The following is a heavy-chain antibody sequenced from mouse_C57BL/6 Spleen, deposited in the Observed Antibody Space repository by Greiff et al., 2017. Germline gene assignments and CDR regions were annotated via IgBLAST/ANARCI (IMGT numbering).Heavy chain of an antibody. V-gene: IGHV3-6*01. CDR2: ISYDGSN. CDR1: GYSITSGYY. CDR3: AREDDYDGAY. D-gene: IGHD2-4*01. Sequence: VQLQQSGPGLVKPSQSLSLTCSVTGYSITSGYYWNWIRQFPGNKLEWRGYISYDGSNYYNPSLKNRISITRDTSKNQFFLKLNSVTTEDTATYYCAREDDYDGAYWGQGTLVTVSA. J-gene: IGHJ3*01.